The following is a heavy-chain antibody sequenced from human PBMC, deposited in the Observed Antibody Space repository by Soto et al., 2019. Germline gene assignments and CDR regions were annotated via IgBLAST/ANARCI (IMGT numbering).Heavy chain of an antibody. D-gene: IGHD1-26*01. V-gene: IGHV3-48*02. CDR1: GFTFSSYS. CDR2: ISSSGNTI. Sequence: PGGSLRLSCAASGFTFSSYSVNWVRQAPGKGLEWVSYISSSGNTIYYADSVKGRFTISRDNAKNSLSLQMNSLRDEDTAVYYCARGSGSYIPAPWFDPWGQGTLVTVSS. J-gene: IGHJ5*02. CDR3: ARGSGSYIPAPWFDP.